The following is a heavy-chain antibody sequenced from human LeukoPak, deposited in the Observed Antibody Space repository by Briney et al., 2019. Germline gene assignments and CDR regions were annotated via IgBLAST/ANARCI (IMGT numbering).Heavy chain of an antibody. V-gene: IGHV4-39*01. CDR3: ARLGLPEVPTNYPAFDI. J-gene: IGHJ3*02. CDR2: IHYSGST. D-gene: IGHD1-7*01. Sequence: SETLSLTCTVSGGSISSSSYYWGWIRQPPGKGLEWIGSIHYSGSTYYNPSLKSRVTISVDTSKNQFSLKLSSVTAADTAVYYCARLGLPEVPTNYPAFDIWGQGTMVTVSS. CDR1: GGSISSSSYY.